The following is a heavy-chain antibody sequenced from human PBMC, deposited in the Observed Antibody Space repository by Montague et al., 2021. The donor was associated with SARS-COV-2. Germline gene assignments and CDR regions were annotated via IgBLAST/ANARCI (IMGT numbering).Heavy chain of an antibody. V-gene: IGHV4-59*01. D-gene: IGHD5-24*01. CDR1: GGSINSSY. CDR3: AREDRWNWFDP. J-gene: IGHJ5*02. Sequence: SETWSLTCTVSGGSINSSYWSCILQPPGKGLEWIGYIYYRGSTNYNPSLKTRVNISVDTSKNQFSLKLSSVTAADTAVYYCAREDRWNWFDPWGQGTLVIVSS. CDR2: IYYRGST.